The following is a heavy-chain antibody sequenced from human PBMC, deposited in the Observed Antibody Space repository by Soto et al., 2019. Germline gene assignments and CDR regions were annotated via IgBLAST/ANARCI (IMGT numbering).Heavy chain of an antibody. Sequence: EVQLVESGGGLVQPGGSLRLSCADSGFTFSTYWMHWVRQAPEKGLLWVSHINGDGSYTDFADSVKGRFTISRDNAKNTVYLQMKSLRVEDKAVYFCVRTWQGLDIWGTWTMVTVSS. J-gene: IGHJ3*02. CDR2: INGDGSYT. CDR3: VRTWQGLDI. CDR1: GFTFSTYW. V-gene: IGHV3-74*01.